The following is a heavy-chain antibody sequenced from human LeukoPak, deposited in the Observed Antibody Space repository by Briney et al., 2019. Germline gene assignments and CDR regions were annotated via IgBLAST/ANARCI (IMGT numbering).Heavy chain of an antibody. V-gene: IGHV3-30*18. CDR1: GFTFSSYG. CDR3: AKGQGDY. J-gene: IGHJ4*02. CDR2: ISYDGSNK. Sequence: GGSLRLSCAASGFTFSSYGMHWVRQAPRKGLEWVAVISYDGSNKYYADSVKGRFTISRDNSKNTLYLQMNSLRAEDTAVYYCAKGQGDYWGQGTLVTVSS.